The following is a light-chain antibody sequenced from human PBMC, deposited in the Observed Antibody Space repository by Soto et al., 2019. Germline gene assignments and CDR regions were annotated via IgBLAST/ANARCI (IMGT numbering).Light chain of an antibody. Sequence: NVLTQSPCTVSFEQWESATLACRASQGLXSRHLAWHPPRPGRAPRLLVYGASRRATGGPDRLSGSGSGTHFTLPIRRLESEDFAAYYCQLYETAPCTFGGGTKVDIK. CDR3: QLYETAPCT. J-gene: IGKJ4*01. CDR2: GAS. CDR1: QGLXSRH. V-gene: IGKV3-20*01.